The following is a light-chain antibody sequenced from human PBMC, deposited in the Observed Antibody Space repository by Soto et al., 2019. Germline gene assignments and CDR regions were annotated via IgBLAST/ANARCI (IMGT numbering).Light chain of an antibody. CDR1: QSVSSSY. CDR2: GAS. CDR3: QQDGSSPGT. V-gene: IGKV3-20*01. Sequence: EIVLTHSPGTLSLSPGERATLSCRASQSVSSSYLAWYQQKPGQAPRLLIYGASSRATGIPDRFSGSGSGTDFTLTISRLEPEDFAVYYCQQDGSSPGTFGQGTKVDIK. J-gene: IGKJ1*01.